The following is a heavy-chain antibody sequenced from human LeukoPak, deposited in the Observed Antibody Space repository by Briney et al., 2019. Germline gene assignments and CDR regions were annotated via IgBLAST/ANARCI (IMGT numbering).Heavy chain of an antibody. CDR1: GFNVSNNY. J-gene: IGHJ3*01. Sequence: PGGSLRLSCAASGFNVSNNYMNWVRQAPGKGLEWVSGIFGGGNTFYADSVKGRFVISRDNSKNTLYLQMNTLRAEDTAVYYCAGGHSSGYYSNAYDVWGQGTMVTVSS. V-gene: IGHV3-53*01. CDR3: AGGHSSGYYSNAYDV. CDR2: IFGGGNT. D-gene: IGHD3-22*01.